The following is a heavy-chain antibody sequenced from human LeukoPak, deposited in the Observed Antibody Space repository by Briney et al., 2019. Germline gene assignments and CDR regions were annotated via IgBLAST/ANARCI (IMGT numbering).Heavy chain of an antibody. CDR1: GFTFSDYY. V-gene: IGHV3-69-1*01. D-gene: IGHD3-16*01. CDR3: ARAGGGYAYSDY. Sequence: TGGSLRLSCAASGFTFSDYYMNWVPQAPGKGLEWVSSISSSSTIYYADSVKGRFTISRDNAKNSLYLQMNSLRAEDTAVYYCARAGGGYAYSDYWGQGTLVTVSS. CDR2: ISSSSTI. J-gene: IGHJ4*02.